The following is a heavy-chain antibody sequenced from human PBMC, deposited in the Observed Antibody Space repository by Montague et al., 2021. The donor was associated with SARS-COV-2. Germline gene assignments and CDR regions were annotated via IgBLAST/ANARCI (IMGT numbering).Heavy chain of an antibody. CDR1: GGSISSSNW. Sequence: SETLSLTCAVSGGSISSSNWWSWVRQPPGKGLEWVGDIYHSGSTNYNPSLKRRVTISLDKSKNHFSLRLSSVTAAATGVYYSALPTAGARFDPWGQGTLVTVSS. V-gene: IGHV4-4*02. D-gene: IGHD1-26*01. CDR2: IYHSGST. CDR3: ALPTAGARFDP. J-gene: IGHJ5*02.